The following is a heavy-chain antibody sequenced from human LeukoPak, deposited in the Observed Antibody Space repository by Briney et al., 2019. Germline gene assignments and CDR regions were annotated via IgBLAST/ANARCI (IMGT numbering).Heavy chain of an antibody. J-gene: IGHJ6*03. CDR1: GGTFSSYA. V-gene: IGHV1-69*05. CDR3: ATRQSRSNYCGSGSYYNWGSGYYYYYMDV. Sequence: SVKVSCRASGGTFSSYAISWVRQAPGQGLEWMGGIIPIFGTANYAQKFQGRVTITTDESTSTAYMELSSLRSEDTAVYYCATRQSRSNYCGSGSYYNWGSGYYYYYMDVWGKGTTVTVSS. D-gene: IGHD3-10*01. CDR2: IIPIFGTA.